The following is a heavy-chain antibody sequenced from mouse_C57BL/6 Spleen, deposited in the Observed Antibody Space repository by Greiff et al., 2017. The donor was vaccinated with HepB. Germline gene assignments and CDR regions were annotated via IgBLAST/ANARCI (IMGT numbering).Heavy chain of an antibody. CDR2: IYPGDGDT. D-gene: IGHD1-1*01. CDR1: GYAFSSYW. J-gene: IGHJ2*01. CDR3: ARDDYGSSSFDY. Sequence: VQLQQSGAELVKPGASVKISCKASGYAFSSYWMNWVKQRPGKGLEWIGQIYPGDGDTNYNGKFKGKATLTADKSSSTAYMQLSSLTSEDSAVYFCARDDYGSSSFDYWGQGTTLTVSS. V-gene: IGHV1-80*01.